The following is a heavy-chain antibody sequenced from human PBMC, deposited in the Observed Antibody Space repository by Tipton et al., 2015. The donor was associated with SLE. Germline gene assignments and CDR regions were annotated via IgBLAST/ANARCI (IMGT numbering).Heavy chain of an antibody. J-gene: IGHJ4*02. Sequence: SLRLSCAGSGSVFGGYWMHWVRQAPGKGLVWVSGVSFDGITTTYADSVKGRFTVSRDNAKNILYLQLNSLRGEDTAMYYCASSRYWGQGTLVTVSA. CDR3: ASSRY. CDR1: GSVFGGYW. V-gene: IGHV3-74*03. CDR2: VSFDGITT.